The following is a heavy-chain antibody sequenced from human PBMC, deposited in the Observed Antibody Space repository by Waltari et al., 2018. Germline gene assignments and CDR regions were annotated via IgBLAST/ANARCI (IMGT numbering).Heavy chain of an antibody. J-gene: IGHJ5*02. CDR3: ARDGFTTGTTYGAGWFDP. V-gene: IGHV7-4-1*02. CDR2: INTNTVNP. D-gene: IGHD1-1*01. CDR1: GYTFTSYA. Sequence: QVQLVQSGSELKKPGASVKVSCKASGYTFTSYAMNWVRQAPGQGLEWMGWINTNTVNPTYAQGFTGRFVFSLDTSVSTADLQISSLKAEDTAVYYCARDGFTTGTTYGAGWFDPWGQGTLVTVSS.